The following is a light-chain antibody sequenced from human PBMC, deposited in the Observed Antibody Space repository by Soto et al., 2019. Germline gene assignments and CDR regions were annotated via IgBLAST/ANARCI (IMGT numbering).Light chain of an antibody. CDR1: QSIRRS. CDR2: AAS. V-gene: IGKV1-39*01. J-gene: IGKJ4*01. Sequence: DIQMTQSPSSLSASVADRVTITCRASQSIRRSLNWYQQKPGKAPKLLIYAASTLQSGVPSRFSGSGSGTDFTLTISCLQSEDFATYYCQQYYSYPLTFGGGTKVDIK. CDR3: QQYYSYPLT.